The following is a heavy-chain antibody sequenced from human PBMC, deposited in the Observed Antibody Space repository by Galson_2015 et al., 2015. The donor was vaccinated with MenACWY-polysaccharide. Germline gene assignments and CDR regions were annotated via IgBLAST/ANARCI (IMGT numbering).Heavy chain of an antibody. V-gene: IGHV3-30-3*01. D-gene: IGHD2-2*01. CDR1: GFTFSSYA. CDR2: ISYDGSNK. J-gene: IGHJ6*02. CDR3: AREYCDRTSCYGMDV. Sequence: SLRLSCAASGFTFSSYAMHWVRQAPGKGLGWVAVISYDGSNKYYADSVKGRFTISRDSSKNTLYLQMNSLRAEDTALYYCAREYCDRTSCYGMDVWGQGTTVTVSS.